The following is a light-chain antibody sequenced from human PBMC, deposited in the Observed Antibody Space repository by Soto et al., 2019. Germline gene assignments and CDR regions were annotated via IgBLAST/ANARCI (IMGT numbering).Light chain of an antibody. Sequence: NFMLTQPHSVSESPGKTVTISCTGSSGSIASNYVQWYQQRPGSAPTTVIYEDNQRPSGVPDRFSGSIDSSSNSASLTISGLKTEDEADYYCRSYDSSNGVVFGGGTKVTVL. CDR3: RSYDSSNGVV. J-gene: IGLJ2*01. V-gene: IGLV6-57*02. CDR1: SGSIASNY. CDR2: EDN.